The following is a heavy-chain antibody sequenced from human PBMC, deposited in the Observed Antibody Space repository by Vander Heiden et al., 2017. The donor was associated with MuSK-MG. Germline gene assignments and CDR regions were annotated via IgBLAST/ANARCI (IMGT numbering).Heavy chain of an antibody. Sequence: EVQLLESGGGLVQPGGSLRLSCAASGFTFSSYAMSWVRQAPGKGLEWVSAISGSGGSTYYADSVKGRVTISRDNSKNTLYLQMNSLRAEETAEHYWAKQNWVAVSGFYPPKDTDYWGDGSLVNDYS. D-gene: IGHD6-19*01. CDR3: AKQNWVAVSGFYPPKDTDY. CDR1: GFTFSSYA. V-gene: IGHV3-23*01. J-gene: IGHJ4*01. CDR2: ISGSGGST.